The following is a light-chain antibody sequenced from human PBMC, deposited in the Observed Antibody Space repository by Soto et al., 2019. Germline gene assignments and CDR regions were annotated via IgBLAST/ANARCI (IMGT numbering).Light chain of an antibody. V-gene: IGKV1-39*01. CDR1: QSISSY. Sequence: DIQMTQSPSSLSASVGDRVTITCRASQSISSYLNWYQQRPGKAPKVLIYVASTLQSGVPSRFSGSGSGTEFTLTISSLQPEDFATYYCLQKYFYPFTFGPGTKVDIK. CDR3: LQKYFYPFT. J-gene: IGKJ3*01. CDR2: VAS.